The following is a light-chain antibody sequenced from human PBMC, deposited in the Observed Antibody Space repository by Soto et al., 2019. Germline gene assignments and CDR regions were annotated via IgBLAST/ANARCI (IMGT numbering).Light chain of an antibody. J-gene: IGKJ1*01. V-gene: IGKV1-39*01. Sequence: DGQMSQSPSSLSASVGDRVTITCRASQRISTYLNWFQQKPGKAPKLPIYAASNLQSGVPSRFSGRGSGTDFALTISSLQPEDFATYYCQQSYSTLRTFGQGTKVEIK. CDR1: QRISTY. CDR2: AAS. CDR3: QQSYSTLRT.